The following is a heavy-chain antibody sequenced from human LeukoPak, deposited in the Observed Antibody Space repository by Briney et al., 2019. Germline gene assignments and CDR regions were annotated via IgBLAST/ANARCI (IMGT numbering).Heavy chain of an antibody. J-gene: IGHJ5*02. CDR3: ARGEEYYYDSSGSNWFDP. Sequence: ASVKVSCKASGYTFTSYDINWVRQATGQGLEWMGWMNPNSGNTGYAQKFQGRVTMTRNTSISTAYMELSSLRSEDTAVYNCARGEEYYYDSSGSNWFDPWGQGTLVTVSS. CDR1: GYTFTSYD. D-gene: IGHD3-22*01. V-gene: IGHV1-8*01. CDR2: MNPNSGNT.